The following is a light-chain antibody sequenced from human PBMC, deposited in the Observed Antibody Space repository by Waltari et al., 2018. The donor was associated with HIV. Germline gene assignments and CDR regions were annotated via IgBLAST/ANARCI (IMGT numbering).Light chain of an antibody. J-gene: IGKJ1*01. Sequence: DIVMTQSPDSLAVSLGGRATINCKSSQRVLSRSNTKEYFVWNQQQPGQPPKRLISWASSRVAGVPDRFSGSGSGTDFSLTISRLQAEDVAVYDCQQYYSTPWTFGQGTRVKIK. V-gene: IGKV4-1*01. CDR2: WAS. CDR3: QQYYSTPWT. CDR1: QRVLSRSNTKEY.